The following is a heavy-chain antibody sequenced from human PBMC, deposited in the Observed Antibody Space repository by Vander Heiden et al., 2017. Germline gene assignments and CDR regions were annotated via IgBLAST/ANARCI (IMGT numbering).Heavy chain of an antibody. CDR2: INPSGGGT. CDR3: ARVGGWYLSGMDV. J-gene: IGHJ6*02. CDR1: GYTFSNYY. Sequence: QAQMVQSGAEVKKPGAAVQVSCKASGYTFSNYYMHWVRQAPGQGLEWMGRINPSGGGTTYTQRFQDRVTMTIDTSTSTGYMELRSLRSDDTAVYFCARVGGWYLSGMDVWGQGTTVIVSS. V-gene: IGHV1-46*01. D-gene: IGHD6-19*01.